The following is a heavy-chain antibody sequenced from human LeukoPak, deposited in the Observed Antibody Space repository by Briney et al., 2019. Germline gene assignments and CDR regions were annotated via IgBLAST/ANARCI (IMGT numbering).Heavy chain of an antibody. V-gene: IGHV3-23*01. CDR1: GFIFSNYA. D-gene: IGHD3-22*01. CDR2: ISESGGGT. Sequence: GGSLRLSCAASGFIFSNYAMRWVRQAPGKGLEWVSGISESGGGTYHADSVKGRFTISSDNSKNTLYLQMNSLRAEDTAVYCCASRDYYDSSGYHDAFDIWGQGTMVTVSS. J-gene: IGHJ3*02. CDR3: ASRDYYDSSGYHDAFDI.